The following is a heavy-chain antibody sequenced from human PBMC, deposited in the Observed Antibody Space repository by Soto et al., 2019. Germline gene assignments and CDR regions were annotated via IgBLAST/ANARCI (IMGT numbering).Heavy chain of an antibody. D-gene: IGHD3-22*01. CDR2: ISYSGST. Sequence: PSETLSLTCTVSGGSISDGYYWSWIRQHPGKGLEWIGSISYSGSTSYNPSLKSRLTISVDRSKSQFSLNLSSVTAADTAVYCCARRDRSGYSYWLDTWGQGTLVTVSS. J-gene: IGHJ5*02. CDR1: GGSISDGYY. CDR3: ARRDRSGYSYWLDT. V-gene: IGHV4-31*03.